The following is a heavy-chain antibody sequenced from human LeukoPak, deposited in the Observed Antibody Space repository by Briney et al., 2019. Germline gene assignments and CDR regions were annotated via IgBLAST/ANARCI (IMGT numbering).Heavy chain of an antibody. CDR1: GFTFDDYA. V-gene: IGHV3-9*01. Sequence: GRSLRLSCAASGFTFDDYAMHWVRQAPGKGLEWVSGISWNSGSIGYADSVKGRFTISRDNAKNSLYLQMNSLRAEDTALYYCAKGLAGGDILTGFDYWGQGTLVTVSS. CDR3: AKGLAGGDILTGFDY. CDR2: ISWNSGSI. J-gene: IGHJ4*02. D-gene: IGHD3-9*01.